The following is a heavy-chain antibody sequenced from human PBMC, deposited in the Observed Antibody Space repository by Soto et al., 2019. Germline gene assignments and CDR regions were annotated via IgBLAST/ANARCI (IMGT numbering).Heavy chain of an antibody. Sequence: QVQLVQSGAEVKKPGASVKVSCKASGYTFSNYGITWMRQAPGQGLEWMGWSSANNGNKNYAQNLQGRVTRTTDTSTSTAYMELRSLRSDDTAVYYCASRSGQLPYYFDYWGQGTLVTVSS. CDR1: GYTFSNYG. D-gene: IGHD6-6*01. V-gene: IGHV1-18*01. J-gene: IGHJ4*02. CDR3: ASRSGQLPYYFDY. CDR2: SSANNGNK.